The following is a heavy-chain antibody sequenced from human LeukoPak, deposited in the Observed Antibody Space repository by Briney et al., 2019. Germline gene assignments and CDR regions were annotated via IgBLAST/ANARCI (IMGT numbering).Heavy chain of an antibody. V-gene: IGHV3-23*01. CDR2: ISGTGDKT. J-gene: IGHJ4*02. CDR3: AKFRGSNFGSYYFDY. D-gene: IGHD3-10*01. CDR1: RFTFSSSA. Sequence: GGSLRLSCAASRFTFSSSAMSWVRQAPGKGLEWVSVISGTGDKTYYADSVKGRFTISKDNSKNTLNLQMNSLRAEDTAVYYCAKFRGSNFGSYYFDYWGQGTLVTVSS.